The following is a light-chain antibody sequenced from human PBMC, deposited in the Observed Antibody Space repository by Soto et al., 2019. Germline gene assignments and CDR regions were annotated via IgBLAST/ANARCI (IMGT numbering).Light chain of an antibody. CDR3: QQYDSWPPT. V-gene: IGKV3-15*01. Sequence: EIVMTQSPATVSVSPGERATLSCRASQSIRNKLAWYQQRPGQAPTLLIYGASTRATGAPATFRGSGSGTEFTLTINGLQSEDFALYCCQQYDSWPPTFGGGTKVEIK. CDR2: GAS. J-gene: IGKJ4*01. CDR1: QSIRNK.